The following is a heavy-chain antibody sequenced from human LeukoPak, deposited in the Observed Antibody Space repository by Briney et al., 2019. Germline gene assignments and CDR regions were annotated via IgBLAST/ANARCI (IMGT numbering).Heavy chain of an antibody. Sequence: GGSLRLSCAASGFIFRNYAMSWVRQAPGKGLESVSAISGSASDTHYADSVKGRFTISRDSSKNTLYLHMDSLRAEDTAVYYCAKDGEDWGQGTLVTVSS. CDR1: GFIFRNYA. V-gene: IGHV3-23*01. D-gene: IGHD2-21*01. CDR2: ISGSASDT. CDR3: AKDGED. J-gene: IGHJ4*02.